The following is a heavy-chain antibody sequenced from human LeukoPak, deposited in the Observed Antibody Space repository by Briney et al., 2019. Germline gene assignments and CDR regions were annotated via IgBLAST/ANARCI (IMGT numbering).Heavy chain of an antibody. CDR3: ARGRGHMDV. D-gene: IGHD3-10*01. V-gene: IGHV4-4*07. CDR2: IYTSGNT. CDR1: GVSISTYY. Sequence: SETLCLTCTVSGVSISTYYWSWIRQPAGKALEWIGHIYTSGNTNYNPSLKSRVTMSVDTSKNHFSLKLSSVTAADTAVYYCARGRGHMDVWGKGTTVTVSS. J-gene: IGHJ6*03.